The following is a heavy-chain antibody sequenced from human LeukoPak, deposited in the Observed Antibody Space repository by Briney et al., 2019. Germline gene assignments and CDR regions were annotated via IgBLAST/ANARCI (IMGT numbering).Heavy chain of an antibody. Sequence: GESLKISCKASGPSFINYWIGWVRQMPGRGLEWMGIIHPADSDTVYSPSLQGQVTISADKSISTVYLQWSSLQASDTAVYYCARRYFYSTEFDSWGQGTLVTVSS. J-gene: IGHJ5*01. CDR1: GPSFINYW. CDR2: IHPADSDT. CDR3: ARRYFYSTEFDS. V-gene: IGHV5-51*01. D-gene: IGHD3-22*01.